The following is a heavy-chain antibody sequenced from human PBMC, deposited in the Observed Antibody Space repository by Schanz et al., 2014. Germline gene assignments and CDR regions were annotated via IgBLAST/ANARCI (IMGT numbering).Heavy chain of an antibody. D-gene: IGHD3-10*01. CDR3: VRDAGWAFGDYHGMDV. CDR2: INPSVGNT. V-gene: IGHV1-46*01. Sequence: QVQLVQSGAEVKKPGASVKVSCKASGYTFTSYYIHWFRQAPGQGLEWMGLINPSVGNTNYAQKFRGRVTMTRDTSTSTAYMELRSLIADDTAVYYCVRDAGWAFGDYHGMDVWGQGTSVTVSS. J-gene: IGHJ6*02. CDR1: GYTFTSYY.